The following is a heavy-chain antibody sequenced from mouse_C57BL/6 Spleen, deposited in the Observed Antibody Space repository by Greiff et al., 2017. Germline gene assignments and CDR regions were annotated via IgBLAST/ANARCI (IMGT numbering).Heavy chain of an antibody. CDR3: TSVYDGYYVYAMDY. D-gene: IGHD2-3*01. V-gene: IGHV14-1*01. CDR1: GFNIKDYY. Sequence: VQLQQSGAELVRPGASVKLSCTASGFNIKDYYMHWVKQRPEQGLEWIGRIDPEDGDTEYAPKFQGKATMTADPSSNTAYLQLSSLTSEDTAVYYCTSVYDGYYVYAMDYWGQGTSVTVSS. CDR2: IDPEDGDT. J-gene: IGHJ4*01.